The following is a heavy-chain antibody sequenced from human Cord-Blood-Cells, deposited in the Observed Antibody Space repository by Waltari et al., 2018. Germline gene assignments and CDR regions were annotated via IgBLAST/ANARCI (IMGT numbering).Heavy chain of an antibody. CDR2: IYHSGST. CDR3: ARGQALIGDAFDI. V-gene: IGHV4-30-2*01. Sequence: QLQLQESGSGLVKPSQTLSLTCAVSGGSISSGGYSCTWNRQPPGKGLEWIGYIYHSGSTYYNPSLKSRVTISVDRSKNQFSLKLSSVTAADTAVYYCARGQALIGDAFDIWGQGTMVTVSS. J-gene: IGHJ3*02. CDR1: GGSISSGGYS. D-gene: IGHD2-8*01.